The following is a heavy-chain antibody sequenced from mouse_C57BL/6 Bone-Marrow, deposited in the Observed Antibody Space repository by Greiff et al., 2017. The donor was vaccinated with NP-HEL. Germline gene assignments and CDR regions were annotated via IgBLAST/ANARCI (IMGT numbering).Heavy chain of an antibody. D-gene: IGHD2-2*01. Sequence: QVQLQQPGAELVKPGASVKMSCKASGYTFTSYWITWVKQRPGQGLEWIGDLYPGSGSTNYNEKFKSKATLTVDTSSSTAYMQLSSLTSEDSAVYYCARLGSIYYGYAWFAYWGQGTLVTVSA. CDR2: LYPGSGST. J-gene: IGHJ3*01. CDR1: GYTFTSYW. V-gene: IGHV1-55*01. CDR3: ARLGSIYYGYAWFAY.